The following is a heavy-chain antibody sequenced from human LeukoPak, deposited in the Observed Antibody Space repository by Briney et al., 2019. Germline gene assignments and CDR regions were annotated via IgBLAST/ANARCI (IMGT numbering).Heavy chain of an antibody. CDR3: ASKRGYNGDYGMNWFDP. CDR1: GGSISSSSYY. D-gene: IGHD4-17*01. Sequence: PSETLSLTCTVSGGSISSSSYYWGWIPQPPGKGLERIGSIYYSGSTYYNPSLKSRVTISVDTSKNQFSLKLSSVTAADTAVYYCASKRGYNGDYGMNWFDPWGQGTLVTVSS. CDR2: IYYSGST. J-gene: IGHJ5*02. V-gene: IGHV4-39*01.